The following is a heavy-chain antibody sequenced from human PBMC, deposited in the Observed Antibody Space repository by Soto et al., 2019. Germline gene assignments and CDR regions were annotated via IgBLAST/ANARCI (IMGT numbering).Heavy chain of an antibody. Sequence: GGSLRLSCAASGFTFSSYWMHWVRQAPGKGLVWVSRINSDGSSTSYADSVKGRFTISRDNAKNTLYLQMNSLRAEDTAVYYCARVQMEALERRFGMDVWGQGTTVTVSS. CDR1: GFTFSSYW. CDR3: ARVQMEALERRFGMDV. J-gene: IGHJ6*02. CDR2: INSDGSST. D-gene: IGHD1-1*01. V-gene: IGHV3-74*01.